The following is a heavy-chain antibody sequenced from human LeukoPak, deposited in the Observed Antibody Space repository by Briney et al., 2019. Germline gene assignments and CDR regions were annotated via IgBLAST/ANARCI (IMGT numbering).Heavy chain of an antibody. Sequence: GGSLRLSCAASGFAFSSYGMHWVRQAPGKGLEWVAYIHYDSTTEDYADSVKGRFTISRDNSKNTLYLQMNSLRDEDTAVYYCAKDSHWILFDDWGQGTLVTVSS. J-gene: IGHJ4*02. D-gene: IGHD2-2*03. V-gene: IGHV3-30*02. CDR3: AKDSHWILFDD. CDR1: GFAFSSYG. CDR2: IHYDSTTE.